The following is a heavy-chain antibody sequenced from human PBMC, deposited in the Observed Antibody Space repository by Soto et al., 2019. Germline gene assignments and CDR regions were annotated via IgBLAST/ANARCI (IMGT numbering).Heavy chain of an antibody. V-gene: IGHV3-21*06. Sequence: LRLSCAASGFTFSAYTMNWVRQAPGKGLDWVSSISSTTNYIYYGDSMKGRFTISRDNAKNSLYLEMNSLRAEDTAVYYCARESEDLTSNFDYWGQGTLVTVSS. J-gene: IGHJ4*02. CDR1: GFTFSAYT. CDR3: ARESEDLTSNFDY. CDR2: ISSTTNYI.